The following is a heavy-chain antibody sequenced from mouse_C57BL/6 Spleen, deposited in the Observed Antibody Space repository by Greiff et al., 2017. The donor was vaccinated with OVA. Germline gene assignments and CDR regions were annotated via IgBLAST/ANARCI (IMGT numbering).Heavy chain of an antibody. J-gene: IGHJ4*01. D-gene: IGHD1-1*01. CDR2: IYPGDGDT. Sequence: QVQLQQSGPELVKPGASVKISCKASGYAFSSSWMNWVKQRPGKGLEWIGRIYPGDGDTNYNGKFKGKATLTADKSSSTAYMQLSSLTSEDSAVYFCARRDYYGSSYVSYYAMDYWGQGTSVTVSA. CDR1: GYAFSSSW. V-gene: IGHV1-82*01. CDR3: ARRDYYGSSYVSYYAMDY.